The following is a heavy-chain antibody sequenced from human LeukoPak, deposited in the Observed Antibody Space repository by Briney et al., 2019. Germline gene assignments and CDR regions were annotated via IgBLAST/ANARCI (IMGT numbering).Heavy chain of an antibody. Sequence: SETLSLTCSVSGGSIGGITYYWGWIRQTPGKGLEWIGIISYNGRTHYNPSLESRVTVSVDTSENQFSLKLTSVSAADTAVYYCARLGMGIVGTIWGVYFDSWGQGNLVTVSS. V-gene: IGHV4-39*01. CDR2: ISYNGRT. CDR1: GGSIGGITYY. J-gene: IGHJ4*02. D-gene: IGHD1-26*01. CDR3: ARLGMGIVGTIWGVYFDS.